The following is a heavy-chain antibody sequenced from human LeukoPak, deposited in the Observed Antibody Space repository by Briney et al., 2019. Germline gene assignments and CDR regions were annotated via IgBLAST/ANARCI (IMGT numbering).Heavy chain of an antibody. V-gene: IGHV1-69*01. D-gene: IGHD3-10*01. J-gene: IGHJ6*02. CDR1: GGTFSSYG. CDR2: IIPIFGTA. CDR3: ARKRGLSGSGSFWGMDV. Sequence: SVKVSCKASGGTFSSYGISWVRQAPGQGLEWMGGIIPIFGTANYAQKFQGRVTITADESTSTAYMELSSLRSEDTAVYYCARKRGLSGSGSFWGMDVWGQGTTVTVSS.